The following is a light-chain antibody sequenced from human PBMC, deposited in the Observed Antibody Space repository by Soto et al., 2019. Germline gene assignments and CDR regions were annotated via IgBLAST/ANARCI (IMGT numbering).Light chain of an antibody. Sequence: SYELTQQPSVSVAPGQAARITCGGNNIGGKSVHWYQQKPGQAPVLVVYHDNERPSGIPERFSGSNSGNTATLTISRVEAGDEADYFCQVWDSANDQAVFGGGTKLTVL. CDR2: HDN. J-gene: IGLJ2*01. CDR1: NIGGKS. CDR3: QVWDSANDQAV. V-gene: IGLV3-21*02.